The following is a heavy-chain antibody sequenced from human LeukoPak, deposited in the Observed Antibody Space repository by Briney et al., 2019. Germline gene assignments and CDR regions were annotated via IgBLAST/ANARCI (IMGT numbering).Heavy chain of an antibody. CDR1: GFIFRHHA. CDR3: AKWGDYDILTGYYVSDF. J-gene: IGHJ4*02. D-gene: IGHD3-9*01. V-gene: IGHV3-23*01. CDR2: KTGSGDTT. Sequence: GGSLRLSCASSGFIFRHHAMRWVSQAPGKGLEWVSAKTGSGDTTYYADSVKGRFTISRDNSKNTLYVEMNTLRAEDTAVYYCAKWGDYDILTGYYVSDFWGQGTLVTVSS.